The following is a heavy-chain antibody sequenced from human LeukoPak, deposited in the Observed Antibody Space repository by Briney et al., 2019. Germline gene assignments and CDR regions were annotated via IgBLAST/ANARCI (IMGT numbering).Heavy chain of an antibody. CDR2: ISTYNGNR. V-gene: IGHV1-18*01. CDR1: GYTFTRYG. J-gene: IGHJ4*02. CDR3: AKVRSFGEFLSDY. D-gene: IGHD3-10*01. Sequence: ASVKVSCKASGYTFTRYGISWGRQAPGQGLEWMGWISTYNGNRNYAQKFQGRLTMTTDTSTTTAYMELRSLRSDDTAVYYCAKVRSFGEFLSDYWGQGTLVTVSS.